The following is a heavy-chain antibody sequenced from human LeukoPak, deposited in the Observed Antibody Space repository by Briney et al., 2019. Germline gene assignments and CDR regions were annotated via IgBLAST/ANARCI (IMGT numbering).Heavy chain of an antibody. CDR2: INHSGST. CDR1: GGSFSGYY. CDR3: ARELRYFDWSTYYYYYMDV. V-gene: IGHV4-34*01. D-gene: IGHD3-9*01. J-gene: IGHJ6*03. Sequence: SETLSLTCAVYGGSFSGYYWSWIRQPPGKGLEWIGEINHSGSTNYNPSLKSRVTISVDTSKNQFSLKLSSVTAADTAVYYCARELRYFDWSTYYYYYMDVWGKGTTATVSS.